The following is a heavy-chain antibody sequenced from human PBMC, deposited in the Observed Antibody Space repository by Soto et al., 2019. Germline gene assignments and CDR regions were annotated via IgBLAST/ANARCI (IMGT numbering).Heavy chain of an antibody. V-gene: IGHV1-18*01. J-gene: IGHJ5*02. CDR2: ISAYDGKT. CDR3: ARDPHEFWTSSWFDP. CDR1: GYTFNTYG. Sequence: ASVKVSCKTSGYTFNTYGINWVRQAPGQGLELMGWISAYDGKTTYAEKFQGRVTLTTGTSTSTAYMELRSLRPDDTAISYCARDPHEFWTSSWFDPWGQGTPVTVSS. D-gene: IGHD3-3*01.